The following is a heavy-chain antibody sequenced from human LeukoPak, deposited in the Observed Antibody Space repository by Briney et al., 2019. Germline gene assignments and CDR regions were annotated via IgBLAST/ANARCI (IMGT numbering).Heavy chain of an antibody. CDR3: ARDAYSSSPSHYYYGMDV. Sequence: GGSLRLYCAASGFTVSSHYMRWVRQAPGKGLEWVSVIYSGGITYYADSVKGRFTISRDNSKNTVYLQMNSLRAEDMAVYYCARDAYSSSPSHYYYGMDVWGQGTTVIVSS. V-gene: IGHV3-66*01. CDR2: IYSGGIT. J-gene: IGHJ6*02. D-gene: IGHD6-13*01. CDR1: GFTVSSHY.